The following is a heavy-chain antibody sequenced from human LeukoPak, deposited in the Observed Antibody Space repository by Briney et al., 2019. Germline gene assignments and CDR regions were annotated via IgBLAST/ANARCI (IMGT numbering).Heavy chain of an antibody. D-gene: IGHD3-22*01. Sequence: SETLSLTCTVSGASISSYYWNWIRQPSGKGLEWIGYMHYSGSTNYNPSLKSRVTISVDTSKHQFSLKLNSVTSADTAVYYCARDTRYYDNSGYYYFDYWGRGTLVTVSS. CDR2: MHYSGST. J-gene: IGHJ4*02. V-gene: IGHV4-59*01. CDR1: GASISSYY. CDR3: ARDTRYYDNSGYYYFDY.